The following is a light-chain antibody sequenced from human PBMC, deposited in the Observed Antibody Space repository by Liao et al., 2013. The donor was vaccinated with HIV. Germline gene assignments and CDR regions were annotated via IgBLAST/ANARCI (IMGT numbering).Light chain of an antibody. Sequence: SYVLTQPPSVSVAPGKTARITCGGNNIGGKSVHWYQQKSGQAPVLVIYQDRKRPSGIPERFSGSNSGNTATLTISGTQAMDEADYYCQAWDTSTVVFGGGTKLTVL. J-gene: IGLJ2*01. CDR2: QDR. CDR3: QAWDTSTVV. V-gene: IGLV3-21*01. CDR1: NIGGKS.